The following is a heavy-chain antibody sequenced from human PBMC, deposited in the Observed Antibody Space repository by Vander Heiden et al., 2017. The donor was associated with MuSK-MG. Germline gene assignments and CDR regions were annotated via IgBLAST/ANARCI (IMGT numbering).Heavy chain of an antibody. J-gene: IGHJ6*03. CDR3: ARDPRYCSGGSCYGPHYYYYMDV. CDR1: GGSVSSGSYY. Sequence: QVQLQESGPGLVKPSETLSLTCTVSGGSVSSGSYYWSWIRQPPGKGLEWIGYIYYSGSTNYNPSLKSRVTISVDTSKNQFSLKLSSVTAADTAVYYCARDPRYCSGGSCYGPHYYYYMDVWGKGTTVTVSS. V-gene: IGHV4-61*01. CDR2: IYYSGST. D-gene: IGHD2-15*01.